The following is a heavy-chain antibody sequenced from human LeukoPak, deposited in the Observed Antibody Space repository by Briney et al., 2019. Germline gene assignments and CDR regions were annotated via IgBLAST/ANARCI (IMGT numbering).Heavy chain of an antibody. CDR2: IGIVGDT. CDR1: GFTVSKYD. CDR3: AKDFLYSSSWAHGAFDI. Sequence: PGGSLRLSCAASGFTVSKYDMHWVRQATGKGLEWVSAIGIVGDTYYRGSVKGRFTISRDNSKNTLYLQMNSLRVEDTAVYFCAKDFLYSSSWAHGAFDIWGQGTMVTVSS. V-gene: IGHV3-13*01. D-gene: IGHD2-2*01. J-gene: IGHJ3*02.